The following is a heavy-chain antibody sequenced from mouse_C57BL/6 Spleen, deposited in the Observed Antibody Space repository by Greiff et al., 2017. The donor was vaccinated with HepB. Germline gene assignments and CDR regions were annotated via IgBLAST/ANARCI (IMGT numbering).Heavy chain of an antibody. CDR3: ARPGSSYFDY. V-gene: IGHV1-42*01. CDR2: INPSTGGT. J-gene: IGHJ2*01. Sequence: EVQLQQSGPELVKPGASVKISCKASGYSFTGYYMNWVKQSPEKSLEWIGEINPSTGGTTYNQKFKAKATLTVDKSSSTAYMQLKSLTSEDSAVYYCARPGSSYFDYWGQGTTLTVSS. CDR1: GYSFTGYY. D-gene: IGHD1-1*01.